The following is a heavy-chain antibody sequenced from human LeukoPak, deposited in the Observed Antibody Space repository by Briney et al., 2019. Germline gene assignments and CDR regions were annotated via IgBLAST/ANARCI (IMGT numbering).Heavy chain of an antibody. D-gene: IGHD6-13*01. V-gene: IGHV3-23*01. CDR1: GFTFSSYA. CDR3: AKDYSSSWYFDY. J-gene: IGHJ4*02. CDR2: ISGSGGST. Sequence: GGPLRLSCAASGFTFSSYAMSWVRQAPGKGLEWVSSISGSGGSTGDADSVKGRFTISRDNSKNTLYLQMNSLRAEDTAVYYCAKDYSSSWYFDYWGQGTLVTVSS.